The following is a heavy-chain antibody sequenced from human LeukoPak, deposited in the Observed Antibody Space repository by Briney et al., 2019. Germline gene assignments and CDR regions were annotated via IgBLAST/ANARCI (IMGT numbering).Heavy chain of an antibody. CDR3: AKLGGSGSYTRFYFDY. J-gene: IGHJ4*02. Sequence: GGSLRLSCAASGFTFNNYAMSWVRQAPGRGLEWVSRISGSGGSTYYEDSVKGRFTISRDNSKNTLYLQMNSLRAEDTAVYYCAKLGGSGSYTRFYFDYWGQGTLVTVSP. CDR1: GFTFNNYA. CDR2: ISGSGGST. D-gene: IGHD3-10*01. V-gene: IGHV3-23*01.